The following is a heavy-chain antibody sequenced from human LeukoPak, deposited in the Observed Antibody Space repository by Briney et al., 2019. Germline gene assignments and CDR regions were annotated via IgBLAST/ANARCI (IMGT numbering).Heavy chain of an antibody. CDR2: INPNSGGT. CDR3: ARDPLQWLVQYYFDY. V-gene: IGHV1-2*02. CDR1: GYTFTAYY. J-gene: IGHJ4*02. Sequence: GASVKVSCTASGYTFTAYYMHWVRQAPGHGREWMGWINPNSGGTNYAQKFQGRVTMTRDTSISTAYMELSRLRSDDTAVYYCARDPLQWLVQYYFDYWGQGTLVTVSS. D-gene: IGHD6-19*01.